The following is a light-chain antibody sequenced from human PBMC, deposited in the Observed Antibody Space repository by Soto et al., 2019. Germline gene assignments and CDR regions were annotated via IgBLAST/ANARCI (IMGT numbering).Light chain of an antibody. Sequence: DIQMMQSPSSLSASVGDRVIITCRASQGIRDDLGWYQQKPGRAPKRLIYSASRLQSGAPSRFSGSVSGTEFTLTITNLQPEDFATYYCLQHNTYPRTFGQGTKLDIK. V-gene: IGKV1-17*02. CDR2: SAS. CDR3: LQHNTYPRT. CDR1: QGIRDD. J-gene: IGKJ2*01.